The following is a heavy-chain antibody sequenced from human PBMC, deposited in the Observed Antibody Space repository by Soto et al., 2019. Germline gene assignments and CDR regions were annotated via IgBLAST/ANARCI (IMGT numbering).Heavy chain of an antibody. CDR1: GGSINNHY. V-gene: IGHV4-59*11. CDR2: IYYTGST. D-gene: IGHD7-27*01. Sequence: QVQLQESGPGLVKPSETLSLTCTVSGGSINNHYWSWIRQPPGKGLEWIGDIYYTGSTNYNPSLKSRVTISVDTSKNQFSLNLTSLTAADTAIYYCARSNWYSEYWGQGTLVTVSS. J-gene: IGHJ4*02. CDR3: ARSNWYSEY.